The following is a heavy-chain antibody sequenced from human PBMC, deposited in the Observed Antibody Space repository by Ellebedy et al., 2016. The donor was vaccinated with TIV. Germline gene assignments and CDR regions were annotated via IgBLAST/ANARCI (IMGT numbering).Heavy chain of an antibody. J-gene: IGHJ6*03. CDR1: GFTFSSYW. D-gene: IGHD2-2*01. Sequence: GESLKISCAASGFTFSSYWMSWVRQAPGKGLEWVANIKQDGSEKYYVDSVKGRFTISRDNAKNSLYLQMNSLRAEDTAVYYCARGQTVVVVAAAIRNYYMDVWGKGTTVTVSS. CDR2: IKQDGSEK. CDR3: ARGQTVVVVAAAIRNYYMDV. V-gene: IGHV3-7*01.